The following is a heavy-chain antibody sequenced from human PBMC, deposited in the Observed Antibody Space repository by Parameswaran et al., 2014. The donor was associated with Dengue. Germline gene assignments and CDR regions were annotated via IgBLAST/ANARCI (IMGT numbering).Heavy chain of an antibody. V-gene: IGHV4-34*01. CDR2: INYSGIT. J-gene: IGHJ3*01. Sequence: RWIRQPPGKGLEWIGEINYSGITNYNPSLKSRVTISVETSKKQFSLKLTSVTAADTAVYYCARGGQVIPAAIDWGQGTMVTVSS. D-gene: IGHD2-2*01. CDR3: ARGGQVIPAAID.